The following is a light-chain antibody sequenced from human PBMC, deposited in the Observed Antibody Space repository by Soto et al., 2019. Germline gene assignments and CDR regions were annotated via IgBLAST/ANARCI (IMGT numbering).Light chain of an antibody. CDR2: DAS. V-gene: IGKV3D-20*01. Sequence: EIVLTQSPATLSLSPGERATLSCGASQSVSSSSLAWYQQQPGLATRLLIYDASSRATGIPDRCSGSGSGTDFTLTISRLEPEDFAVYYCQQYGSSPLTFGGGTKVEIK. J-gene: IGKJ4*02. CDR1: QSVSSSS. CDR3: QQYGSSPLT.